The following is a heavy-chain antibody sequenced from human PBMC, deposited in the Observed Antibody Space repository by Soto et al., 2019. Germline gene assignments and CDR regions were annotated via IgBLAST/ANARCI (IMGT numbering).Heavy chain of an antibody. J-gene: IGHJ4*02. CDR3: ERDAPADYY. D-gene: IGHD3-3*01. CDR1: GFTFSSYS. Sequence: EVQLVESGGGLVQPGGSLRLSCAASGFTFSSYSMNWVRQAPGKGLEWVSYISSSSSTIYYADSVKGRFTISRDNAKNSLYLQMNSLRAEDTAVYYCERDAPADYYWGQGTLVTVSS. CDR2: ISSSSSTI. V-gene: IGHV3-48*01.